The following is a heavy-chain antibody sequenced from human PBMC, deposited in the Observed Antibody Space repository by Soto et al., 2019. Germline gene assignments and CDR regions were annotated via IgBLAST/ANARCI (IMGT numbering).Heavy chain of an antibody. CDR3: AREPPAAADTPYYYGMDV. J-gene: IGHJ6*02. CDR1: GGTFSSYA. Sequence: SVKVSCKASGGTFSSYAISWVRQAPGQGLEWMGGIIPIFGTANYAQKFQGRVTITADESTSTAYMELSSLRSEDTAVYYCAREPPAAADTPYYYGMDVWGQGTTVTVSS. D-gene: IGHD6-13*01. CDR2: IIPIFGTA. V-gene: IGHV1-69*13.